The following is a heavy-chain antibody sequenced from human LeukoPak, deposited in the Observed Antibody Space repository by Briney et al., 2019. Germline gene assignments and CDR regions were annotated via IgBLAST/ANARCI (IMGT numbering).Heavy chain of an antibody. J-gene: IGHJ1*01. D-gene: IGHD4-17*01. CDR1: GGSISSSSYY. V-gene: IGHV4-39*01. CDR3: ARHNTVTHGYFQH. Sequence: SETLSLTCTVSGGSISSSSYYWGWIRQPPGKGLEWIGSIYYSGSTYYNPSLKSRVTISVDTSKNQFSLKLSSVTAADTAVYYCARHNTVTHGYFQHWGQGTLVTVSS. CDR2: IYYSGST.